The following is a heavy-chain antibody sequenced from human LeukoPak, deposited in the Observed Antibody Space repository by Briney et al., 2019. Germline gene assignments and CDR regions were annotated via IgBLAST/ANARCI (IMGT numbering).Heavy chain of an antibody. Sequence: AASVKVSCKASGGTFSSYAISWVRQAPGQGLEWMGGIIPIFGTANYAQKFQGRVTITADESTSTAYMELSSLRSEDTAVYYCARMGYDILTGYYMFDYWGQGTLVTVSS. CDR3: ARMGYDILTGYYMFDY. V-gene: IGHV1-69*13. CDR1: GGTFSSYA. J-gene: IGHJ4*02. CDR2: IIPIFGTA. D-gene: IGHD3-9*01.